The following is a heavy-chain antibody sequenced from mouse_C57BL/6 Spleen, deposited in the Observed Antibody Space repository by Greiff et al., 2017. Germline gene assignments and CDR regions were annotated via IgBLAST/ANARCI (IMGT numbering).Heavy chain of an antibody. V-gene: IGHV7-3*01. D-gene: IGHD2-1*01. CDR1: GFTFTDYY. Sequence: EVMLVESGGGLVQPGGSLSLSCAASGFTFTDYYMSWVRQPPGKALEWLGFIRNKANGYTTEYSASVKGRFTISRDNSQSILYLQMNALRAEDSATYYCARYSNYWAWFAYWGQGTLVTVSA. J-gene: IGHJ3*01. CDR3: ARYSNYWAWFAY. CDR2: IRNKANGYTT.